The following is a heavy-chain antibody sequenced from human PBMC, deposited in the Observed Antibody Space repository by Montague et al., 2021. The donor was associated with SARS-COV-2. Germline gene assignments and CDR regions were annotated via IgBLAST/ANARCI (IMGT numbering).Heavy chain of an antibody. J-gene: IGHJ4*01. D-gene: IGHD1-26*01. CDR1: GGSFTSYY. V-gene: IGHV4-34*10. Sequence: SETLSLTCTVYGGSFTSYYWSWIRQPPGKGLEWIGTINHSGNTNYNSSLKSRVTMSVDTSENQFSLRLTSVTAADTAVYFCARRPKWELAYFDFWGQGTLVTVSS. CDR3: ARRPKWELAYFDF. CDR2: INHSGNT.